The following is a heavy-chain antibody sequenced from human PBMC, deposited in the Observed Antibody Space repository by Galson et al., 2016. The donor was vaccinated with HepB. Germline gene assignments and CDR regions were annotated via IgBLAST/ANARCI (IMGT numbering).Heavy chain of an antibody. D-gene: IGHD3-3*01. Sequence: SLRLSCAASGFTFSDYNMNWIRQAPGKGLEWVSYISTTSKYYADSVKGRFTISRDNAKNSLYLQMNSLRAEDTAVYYCARDSKGRRRSLEWLSDYYFYAIDVWGQGTTVTVS. CDR2: ISTTSK. CDR1: GFTFSDYN. J-gene: IGHJ6*02. CDR3: ARDSKGRRRSLEWLSDYYFYAIDV. V-gene: IGHV3-11*01.